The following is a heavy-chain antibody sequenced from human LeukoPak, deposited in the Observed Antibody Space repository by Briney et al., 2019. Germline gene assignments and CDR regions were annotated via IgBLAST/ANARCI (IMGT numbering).Heavy chain of an antibody. CDR2: INSDGSST. CDR3: ASEGLVCIRTSCYLAAFDL. D-gene: IGHD2-2*01. V-gene: IGHV3-74*01. Sequence: GGSLRLSCAASGFTFSNYWMHWVRQAPGKGLVWVPRINSDGSSTNYADSVKGRFTISRDNAKNTLSLQMNSLRAEDTAVYYCASEGLVCIRTSCYLAAFDLWGQGTVVTVSS. CDR1: GFTFSNYW. J-gene: IGHJ3*01.